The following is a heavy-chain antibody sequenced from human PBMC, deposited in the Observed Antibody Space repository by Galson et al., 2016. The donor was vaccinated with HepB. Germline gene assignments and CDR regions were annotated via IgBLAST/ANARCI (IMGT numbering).Heavy chain of an antibody. D-gene: IGHD3-10*01. V-gene: IGHV3-30*02. CDR3: AKVPSMVRGF. J-gene: IGHJ3*01. CDR2: IWYDGSND. Sequence: SLRLSCAASGFTFSSCGMHWVRQAPGKGLEWLALIWYDGSNDYYADSVKGRFTISRDNSKNTLYLQLNSLRAEDTAVYYCAKVPSMVRGFWGHGTMVTVSS. CDR1: GFTFSSCG.